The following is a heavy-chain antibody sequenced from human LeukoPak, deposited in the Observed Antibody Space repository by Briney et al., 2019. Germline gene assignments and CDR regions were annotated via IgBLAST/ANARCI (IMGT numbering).Heavy chain of an antibody. CDR2: IWYDGSNK. CDR3: ARAEGYYDSSGNDAFDI. Sequence: PGGSLRLSCAASGFTFSSYGMHWVRQAPGKGLEWVAVIWYDGSNKYYADSVKGRFTISRDNSKNTLYLQMNSLRAEDTAVYYCARAEGYYDSSGNDAFDIWGQGTMVTVPS. CDR1: GFTFSSYG. V-gene: IGHV3-33*01. D-gene: IGHD3-22*01. J-gene: IGHJ3*02.